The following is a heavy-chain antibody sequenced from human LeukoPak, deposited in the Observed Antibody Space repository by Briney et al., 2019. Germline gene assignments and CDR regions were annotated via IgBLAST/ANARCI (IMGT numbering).Heavy chain of an antibody. D-gene: IGHD1-1*01. V-gene: IGHV4-59*01. CDR2: IFYSGST. J-gene: IGHJ3*02. Sequence: SETLSLTCTVSGGSICSYYWSWIRQPPGKGLEWIGYIFYSGSTNYNPSLKSRVTISVDTSKNKLSLKLSSVTAADTAVYNCARETYRSHDAFDMWGQATMLTVSS. CDR3: ARETYRSHDAFDM. CDR1: GGSICSYY.